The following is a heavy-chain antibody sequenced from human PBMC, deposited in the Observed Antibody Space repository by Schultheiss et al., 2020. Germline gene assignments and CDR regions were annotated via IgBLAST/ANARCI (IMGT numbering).Heavy chain of an antibody. CDR1: GFTFDDYA. V-gene: IGHV3-9*01. J-gene: IGHJ6*02. CDR3: AKDERSGAIKDGGMDV. D-gene: IGHD6-19*01. CDR2: ISWNSGSI. Sequence: GGSLRLSCAASGFTFDDYAMHWVRQAPGKGLEWVSGISWNSGSIGYADSVKGRFTISRDNAKNSLYLQMNSLRAEDTALYYCAKDERSGAIKDGGMDVWGQGTTVTVSS.